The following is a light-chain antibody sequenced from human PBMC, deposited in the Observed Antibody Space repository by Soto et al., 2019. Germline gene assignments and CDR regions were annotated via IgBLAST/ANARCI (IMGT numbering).Light chain of an antibody. CDR3: QQYGSSPPSST. CDR2: GAS. Sequence: EIVLTQSPGTLSLSPGERASLSCRASQRISSGYLAWYQQKPGQAPRLLICGASNRATDIPDRFSGRGSGTDFTLTISRLEPEDFAVYYCQQYGSSPPSSTFGQGTRLEIK. J-gene: IGKJ5*01. V-gene: IGKV3-20*01. CDR1: QRISSGY.